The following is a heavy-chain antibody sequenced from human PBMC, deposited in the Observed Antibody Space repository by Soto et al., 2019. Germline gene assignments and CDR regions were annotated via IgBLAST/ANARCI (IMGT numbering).Heavy chain of an antibody. V-gene: IGHV4-30-4*01. CDR3: ARGGYGSGSYYKYYYYGMDV. D-gene: IGHD3-10*01. Sequence: PSETLSLTCTVSGGSISSGDYYWSWIRQPPGKGLEWIGYIYYSGSTYYNPSLKSRVTISVDTSKNQFSLKLSSVTAADTAVYYCARGGYGSGSYYKYYYYGMDVWGQGTTVTVSS. CDR2: IYYSGST. CDR1: GGSISSGDYY. J-gene: IGHJ6*02.